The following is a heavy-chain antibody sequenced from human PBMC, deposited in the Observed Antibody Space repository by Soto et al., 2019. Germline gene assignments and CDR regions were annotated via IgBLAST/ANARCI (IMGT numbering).Heavy chain of an antibody. CDR2: ISSSSSYI. Sequence: GSLGLTFTASGFTFSSYSMNWVPQAPGTGLEWVSSISSSSSYIYYADSVKGRFTISGDNAKNSLYLQMNSLRAEDTAVYYCARDFLWNDADYYYGMDVWGEGTTVTV. J-gene: IGHJ6*02. CDR3: ARDFLWNDADYYYGMDV. V-gene: IGHV3-21*01. D-gene: IGHD1-1*01. CDR1: GFTFSSYS.